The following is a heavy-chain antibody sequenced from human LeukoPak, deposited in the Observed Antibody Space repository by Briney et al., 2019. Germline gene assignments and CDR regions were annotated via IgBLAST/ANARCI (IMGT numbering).Heavy chain of an antibody. CDR2: TRNKAKSYTT. CDR3: ARAGSNGNYYAAFDI. Sequence: RPGGSLRLSCAASGFTLSDHYMAWVRQAPGKGLEWVGRTRNKAKSYTTEYAASVKGRFTISRDDSKNSLYLQMNSLKTEDTAVYYCARAGSNGNYYAAFDIWGQGTMVTVSP. D-gene: IGHD3-22*01. CDR1: GFTLSDHY. V-gene: IGHV3-72*01. J-gene: IGHJ3*02.